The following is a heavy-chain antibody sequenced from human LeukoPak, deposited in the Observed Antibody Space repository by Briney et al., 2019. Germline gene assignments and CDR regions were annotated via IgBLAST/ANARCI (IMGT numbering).Heavy chain of an antibody. D-gene: IGHD2-2*01. CDR3: ARRRSVIAVVPAALVRWNWFDP. J-gene: IGHJ5*02. V-gene: IGHV4-34*01. CDR2: INHSGST. Sequence: SETLSLTCAVYGGSFSGYYWSWIRQPPGKGLEWIGEINHSGSTNYNPSLKSRVTISVDTSKNQFSLKLSSVTAADTAVYYCARRRSVIAVVPAALVRWNWFDPCGQGTLVTVSS. CDR1: GGSFSGYY.